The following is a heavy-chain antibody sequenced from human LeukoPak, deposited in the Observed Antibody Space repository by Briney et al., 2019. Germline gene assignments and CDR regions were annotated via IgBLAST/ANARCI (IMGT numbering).Heavy chain of an antibody. D-gene: IGHD2-15*01. CDR3: ARALGGKYCSGGSCYSRYNWFDP. Sequence: ASVKVSCKASGYTFTGCYMHWVRQAPGQGLEWMGWISAYNGNTNYAQKLQGRVTMTTDTSTSTAYMELRSLRSDDTAVYYCARALGGKYCSGGSCYSRYNWFDPWGQGALVTVSS. V-gene: IGHV1-18*04. CDR2: ISAYNGNT. J-gene: IGHJ5*02. CDR1: GYTFTGCY.